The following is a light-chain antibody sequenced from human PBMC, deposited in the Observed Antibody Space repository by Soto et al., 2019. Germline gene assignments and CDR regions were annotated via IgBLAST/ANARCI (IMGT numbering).Light chain of an antibody. J-gene: IGLJ2*01. Sequence: SYELTQPPSVSVAPGQTARITCGGNNIGSKSVHWYQQKPGQAPVLVVYDDSDQPSGIPERFSGSNSGNTATLTISRVEAGDEADYYCQVWDSSSDHAVVFGGGTKLTVL. V-gene: IGLV3-21*02. CDR1: NIGSKS. CDR3: QVWDSSSDHAVV. CDR2: DDS.